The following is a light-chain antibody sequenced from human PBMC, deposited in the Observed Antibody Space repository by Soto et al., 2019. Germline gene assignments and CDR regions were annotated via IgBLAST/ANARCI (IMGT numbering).Light chain of an antibody. CDR3: ASWDNSLNGLYV. V-gene: IGLV1-44*01. CDR2: GDN. J-gene: IGLJ1*01. Sequence: QSALTQPPSASGTPGQRVTISCSGSSYNIGSHPVNWYQQLPGTAPKLLLYGDNQRPSGVPDRFSASKSGASASLAISGLQSEDEATYYCASWDNSLNGLYVFGAGTKVTVL. CDR1: SYNIGSHP.